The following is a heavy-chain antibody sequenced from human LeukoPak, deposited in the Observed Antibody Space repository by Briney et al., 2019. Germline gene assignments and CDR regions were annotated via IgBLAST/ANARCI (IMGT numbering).Heavy chain of an antibody. V-gene: IGHV1-2*02. D-gene: IGHD6-19*01. Sequence: GASVKDGVMPSGYTFTDYYMHWVRQTPGQGLEWMGWINPNSAGTNYAQKFEGRVTMTRDTSISTAYMELSRLRSDDTAVYYCAREDIGWYVDYWGQGTMVSVSS. CDR1: GYTFTDYY. CDR2: INPNSAGT. CDR3: AREDIGWYVDY. J-gene: IGHJ4*02.